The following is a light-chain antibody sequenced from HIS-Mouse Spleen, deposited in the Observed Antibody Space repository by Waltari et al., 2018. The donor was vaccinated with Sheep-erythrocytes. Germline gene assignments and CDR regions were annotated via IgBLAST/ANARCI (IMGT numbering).Light chain of an antibody. J-gene: IGLJ1*01. CDR3: SSYAGSNNYV. V-gene: IGLV2-8*01. Sequence: QSALTQPPSASGSPGQSVTISCTRTSSDVGGYNYVSWYQQHPGKAPKLMIYEVSKRPSGVSDRFSGYKSGNTASLTVSGLQAEDEADYYCSSYAGSNNYVFGTGTKVTVL. CDR2: EVS. CDR1: SSDVGGYNY.